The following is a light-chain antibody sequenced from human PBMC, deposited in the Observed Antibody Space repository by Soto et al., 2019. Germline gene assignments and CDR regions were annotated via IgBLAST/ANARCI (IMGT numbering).Light chain of an antibody. J-gene: IGLJ1*01. Sequence: QSALTQPASVSGSPGQSITISCSGTSSDVGGYNYVSWYQQHPGKAPKLMIYEVSNRPSGVSNRFSGSKSGNTASLTISGLQAEDEADYYCTSYTSSGIYVFGTGTKLTVL. CDR3: TSYTSSGIYV. CDR1: SSDVGGYNY. CDR2: EVS. V-gene: IGLV2-14*01.